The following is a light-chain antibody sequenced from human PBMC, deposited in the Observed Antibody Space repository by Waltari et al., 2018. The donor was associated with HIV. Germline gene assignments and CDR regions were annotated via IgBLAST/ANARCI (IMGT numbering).Light chain of an antibody. CDR2: GDR. CDR1: SPNIGAHYD. CDR3: QSYDTNLSGSV. Sequence: QSVLTQPPSVSGAPVQSVPIYCAGSSPNIGAHYDVHWYQQVPGTAPKLLIFGDRNRPSAVPDRFSGATSGTSAALAITGLQAEDEADYYCQSYDTNLSGSVFGGGTKVTVL. V-gene: IGLV1-40*01. J-gene: IGLJ3*02.